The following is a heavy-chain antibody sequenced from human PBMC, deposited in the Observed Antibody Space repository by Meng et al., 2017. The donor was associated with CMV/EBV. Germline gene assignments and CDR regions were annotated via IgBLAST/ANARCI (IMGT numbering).Heavy chain of an antibody. CDR1: GFTFSDYW. CDR3: ARGLYGPDY. CDR2: INNDGGNT. Sequence: GESLKISCAASGFTFSDYWMHWVRQAPGKGLVWVSRINNDGGNTVYADSVKSRFTFSRDNAKNTLYLQMNSLRAEDTAVYYCARGLYGPDYWGQGTLVTVSS. J-gene: IGHJ4*02. D-gene: IGHD4-17*01. V-gene: IGHV3-74*01.